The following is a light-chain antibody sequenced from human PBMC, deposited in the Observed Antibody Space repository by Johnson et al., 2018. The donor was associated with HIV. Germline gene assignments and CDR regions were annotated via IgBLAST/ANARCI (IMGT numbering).Light chain of an antibody. Sequence: TPPPSVSVSPGQTARITCSGDVLAKKYARWFQQKPGQAPVLVIYKDSERPSGIPERFSGSSSGTTVTLTISGAQVEDEADYYCYSAADNRGVFGTGTKVTVL. CDR3: YSAADNRGV. V-gene: IGLV3-27*01. CDR1: VLAKKY. CDR2: KDS. J-gene: IGLJ1*01.